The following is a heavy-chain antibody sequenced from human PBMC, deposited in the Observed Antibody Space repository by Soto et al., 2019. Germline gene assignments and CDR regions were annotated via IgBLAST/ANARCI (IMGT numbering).Heavy chain of an antibody. J-gene: IGHJ4*02. D-gene: IGHD6-13*01. Sequence: EVQLLESGGGLVQPGGSLRLSCAASGFTFSSSAMSWVRQAPGKGPEWVSAISGSGGTPFYADSVKGRFIISRDNSKNPLFLQMNSLRAEDTAVYYCAMGLAAAGPFDYWGQGTLVTVSS. V-gene: IGHV3-23*01. CDR1: GFTFSSSA. CDR2: ISGSGGTP. CDR3: AMGLAAAGPFDY.